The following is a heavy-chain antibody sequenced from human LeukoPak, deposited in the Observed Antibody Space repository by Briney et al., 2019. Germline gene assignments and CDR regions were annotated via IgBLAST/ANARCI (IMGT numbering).Heavy chain of an antibody. Sequence: PSETLSLTCNVSGGSISGYRWSWIRQPPGKGLEWLGYIYYSGSSNYNPSLKSRVTMSADTSKNQFSLKLSSATAADTAVYYCARVPRSYYYYYYMDVWGKGTTVTVSS. V-gene: IGHV4-59*01. CDR2: IYYSGSS. J-gene: IGHJ6*03. CDR3: ARVPRSYYYYYYMDV. CDR1: GGSISGYR.